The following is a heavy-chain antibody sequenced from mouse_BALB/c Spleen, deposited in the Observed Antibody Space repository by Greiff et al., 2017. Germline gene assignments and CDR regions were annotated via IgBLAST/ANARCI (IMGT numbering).Heavy chain of an antibody. CDR1: GYTFTDYN. Sequence: EVKLQESGPELVKPGASVKISCKASGYTFTDYNMHWVKQSHGKSLEWIGYIYPYNGGTGYNQKFKSKATLTVDNSSSTAYMELRSLTSEDSAVYYCARITTATAWFAYWGQGTLVTVSA. CDR2: IYPYNGGT. V-gene: IGHV1S29*02. D-gene: IGHD1-2*01. CDR3: ARITTATAWFAY. J-gene: IGHJ3*01.